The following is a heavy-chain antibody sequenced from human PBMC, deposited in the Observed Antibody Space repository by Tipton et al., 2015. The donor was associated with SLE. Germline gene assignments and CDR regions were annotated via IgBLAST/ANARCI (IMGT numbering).Heavy chain of an antibody. CDR2: ISYDGSNK. J-gene: IGHJ6*03. D-gene: IGHD2-15*01. V-gene: IGHV3-30*04. CDR1: GFTFSSYA. Sequence: SLRLSCAASGFTFSSYAMHWVRQAPGKGLEWVAVISYDGSNKYYADSVKGRFTISRDNSKNTLYLQMNSLRAEDTAVYYCARVVVVVVAATRPNYYYYMDVWGKGTTVTVSS. CDR3: ARVVVVVVAATRPNYYYYMDV.